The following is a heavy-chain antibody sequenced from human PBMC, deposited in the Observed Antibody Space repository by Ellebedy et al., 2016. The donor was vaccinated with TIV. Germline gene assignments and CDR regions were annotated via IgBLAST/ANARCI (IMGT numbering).Heavy chain of an antibody. V-gene: IGHV1-69*04. CDR3: ARWDGYDEKFQGPFDR. J-gene: IGHJ4*02. Sequence: AASVKVSCKASGDTFSNHAFNWVRQAPGQELEWMGRMDHRLGTVKYAQKFQGRVTITADKSTSTAYIELSSLRSDDTAVYYCARWDGYDEKFQGPFDRWGQGTLVTVSS. CDR1: GDTFSNHA. CDR2: MDHRLGTV. D-gene: IGHD5-24*01.